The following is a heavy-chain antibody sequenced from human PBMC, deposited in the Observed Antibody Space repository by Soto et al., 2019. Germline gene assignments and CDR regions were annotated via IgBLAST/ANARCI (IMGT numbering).Heavy chain of an antibody. Sequence: QVQLVQSGAEVKKPGASVKVSCKASGYTFTSYAMHWVRQAPGQRLEWMGWINAGNGNTKYSQKFQGRVTITRDTSASTAYMELSRLRSEDTAVYYCARDRITMVRGVIIKVGLDYWGQGTLVTVSS. CDR1: GYTFTSYA. J-gene: IGHJ4*02. CDR2: INAGNGNT. V-gene: IGHV1-3*01. CDR3: ARDRITMVRGVIIKVGLDY. D-gene: IGHD3-10*01.